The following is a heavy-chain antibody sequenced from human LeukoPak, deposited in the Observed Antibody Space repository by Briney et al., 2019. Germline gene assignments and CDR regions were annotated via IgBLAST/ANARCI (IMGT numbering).Heavy chain of an antibody. CDR3: ARDDV. Sequence: ASVKVPCKASGYTFTSYDINWVRQATGQGLEWMGWINPNSGGTNYAQKFQGRVTMTRDTSISTAYMELSRLRSDDTAVYYCARDDVWGQGTTVTVSS. CDR1: GYTFTSYD. CDR2: INPNSGGT. J-gene: IGHJ6*02. V-gene: IGHV1-2*02.